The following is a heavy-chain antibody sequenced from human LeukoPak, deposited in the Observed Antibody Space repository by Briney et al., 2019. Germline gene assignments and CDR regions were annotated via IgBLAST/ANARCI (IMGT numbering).Heavy chain of an antibody. CDR1: GDSVSSNSAA. D-gene: IGHD2-15*01. V-gene: IGHV6-1*01. Sequence: SQTLSLTCAISGDSVSSNSAAWNWIRQSPSRGLEWLGRTYYRSKWYNDYAVSVKSRITINPDTSKNQFSLQLNSVTPEDTAVYYCARDLWYRSGGSRTDQPSCDAFDIWGQGTMVTVSS. CDR2: TYYRSKWYN. CDR3: ARDLWYRSGGSRTDQPSCDAFDI. J-gene: IGHJ3*02.